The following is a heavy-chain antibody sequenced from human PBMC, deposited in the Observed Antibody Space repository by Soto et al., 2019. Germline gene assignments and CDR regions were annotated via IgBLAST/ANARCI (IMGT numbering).Heavy chain of an antibody. J-gene: IGHJ6*02. V-gene: IGHV1-2*02. D-gene: IGHD3-3*01. CDR2: INPNSGGT. CDR3: ARDGNEPDFWSGYYTPLNYYYYGMDV. Sequence: ASVKVSCKASGYTFTGYYMHWVRQAPGQGLEWMGWINPNSGGTNYAQKFQGRVTMTRDTSISTAYMELSRLRSDDTAVYYCARDGNEPDFWSGYYTPLNYYYYGMDVWGQGTTVTVSS. CDR1: GYTFTGYY.